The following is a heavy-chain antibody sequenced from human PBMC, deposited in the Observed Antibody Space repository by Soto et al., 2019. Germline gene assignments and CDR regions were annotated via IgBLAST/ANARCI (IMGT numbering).Heavy chain of an antibody. D-gene: IGHD2-8*01. J-gene: IGHJ4*02. CDR3: ARDPLYWTNGVCFYCDY. Sequence: ASVKVSCKASGYTFTSYAMHWVRQAPEQRLEWMGWINAGNGNTKYSQKFQGRVTITRDTSASTAYMELSSLRSEDTAVYYCARDPLYWTNGVCFYCDYWGQGTMVTVSA. CDR2: INAGNGNT. CDR1: GYTFTSYA. V-gene: IGHV1-3*01.